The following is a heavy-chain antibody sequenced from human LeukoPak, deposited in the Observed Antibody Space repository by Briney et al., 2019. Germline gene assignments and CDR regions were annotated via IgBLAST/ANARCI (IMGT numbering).Heavy chain of an antibody. CDR1: GFKFDDYG. D-gene: IGHD6-19*01. V-gene: IGHV3-20*04. J-gene: IGHJ4*02. CDR3: ARWLTTIGWFPANY. CDR2: MNWNGKSI. Sequence: SGGSLRLSCAASGFKFDDYGMSWVPQGPGKGLEWVSGMNWNGKSIGYADSVQGRFTISRDNAKNLLYLQMNSLRVEDTALYYCARWLTTIGWFPANYWGQGTLVTVSS.